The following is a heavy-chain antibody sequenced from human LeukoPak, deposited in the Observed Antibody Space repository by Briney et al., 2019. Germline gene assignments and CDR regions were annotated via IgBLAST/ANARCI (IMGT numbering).Heavy chain of an antibody. Sequence: PSETLSLTCAVSGGSISSGGYSWSWIRQPPGKGLEWIGEINHSGSTNYNPSLKSRVTISVDTSKNQFSLKLSSVTAADTAVYYCARAPAGYCSSTSCYTTGGNWFDPWGQGTLVTVSS. D-gene: IGHD2-2*02. V-gene: IGHV4-30-2*01. CDR3: ARAPAGYCSSTSCYTTGGNWFDP. CDR2: INHSGST. CDR1: GGSISSGGYS. J-gene: IGHJ5*02.